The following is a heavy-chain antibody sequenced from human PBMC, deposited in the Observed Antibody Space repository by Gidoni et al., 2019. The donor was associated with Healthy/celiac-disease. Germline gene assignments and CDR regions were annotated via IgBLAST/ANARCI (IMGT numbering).Heavy chain of an antibody. V-gene: IGHV3-9*01. CDR2: ISWNSGSI. J-gene: IGHJ3*02. CDR1: GFTFDDYA. Sequence: EVQLVGSGGGLVPPGRSLILPCADSGFTFDDYAMHWVRQAPGKGLEWVSGISWNSGSIGYADSVKGRFTISTDNAKNSLYLQMNSLRAEDTALYYCALGRVTMVRGVIIIGHAFDIWGQGTMVTVSS. D-gene: IGHD3-10*01. CDR3: ALGRVTMVRGVIIIGHAFDI.